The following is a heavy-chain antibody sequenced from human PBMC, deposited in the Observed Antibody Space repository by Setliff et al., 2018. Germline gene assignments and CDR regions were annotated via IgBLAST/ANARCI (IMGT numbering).Heavy chain of an antibody. CDR3: ARVTLSYCSGGSCYGWFDP. D-gene: IGHD2-15*01. J-gene: IGHJ5*02. CDR2: ISAYNGNT. V-gene: IGHV1-18*01. Sequence: ASVKVSCKASGYTFTSYGISWVRQAPGQGLEWMGWISAYNGNTNYAQKLQGRVTMTTDTSTSTAYMELRSLRSDVTAVYYCARVTLSYCSGGSCYGWFDPWGQGTQVTVSS. CDR1: GYTFTSYG.